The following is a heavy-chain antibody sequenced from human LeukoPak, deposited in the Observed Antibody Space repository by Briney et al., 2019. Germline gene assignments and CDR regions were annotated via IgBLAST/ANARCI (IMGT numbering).Heavy chain of an antibody. CDR2: ISGSGGNT. J-gene: IGHJ4*02. CDR1: GFTFSTYW. Sequence: GGSLRLSCAASGFTFSTYWMHWVRQAPGKGLVWISVISGSGGNTNYADSVKGRFTISRDNSKNTLYLQMNSLRAEDTAVYYCAKERSASYYYDSSGHSNYNFDYWGQGTLVTISS. CDR3: AKERSASYYYDSSGHSNYNFDY. V-gene: IGHV3-23*01. D-gene: IGHD3-22*01.